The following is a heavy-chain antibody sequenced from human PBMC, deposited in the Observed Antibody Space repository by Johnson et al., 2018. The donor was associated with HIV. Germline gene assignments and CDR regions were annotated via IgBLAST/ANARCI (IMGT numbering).Heavy chain of an antibody. CDR1: EFTFSNYA. V-gene: IGHV3-7*03. J-gene: IGHJ3*02. CDR3: TTISQWLVPGTFDI. CDR2: IKQDGNEK. D-gene: IGHD6-19*01. Sequence: VQLVESGGGVVQPGRSLKLSCAASEFTFSNYAMHWVRQAPGKGLECVANIKQDGNEKYYAASVKGRFTISRDNAKNSLYLQMNSLKTEDTAVYYCTTISQWLVPGTFDIWGQGTMVTVSS.